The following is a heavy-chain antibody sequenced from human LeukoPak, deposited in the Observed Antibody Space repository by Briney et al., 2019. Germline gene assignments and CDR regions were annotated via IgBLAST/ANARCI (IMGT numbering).Heavy chain of an antibody. D-gene: IGHD3-10*01. Sequence: ASVKVSCKASGYTFTGYYMHWVRQAPGQGLKWMGWINPNSGGTNYAQKFQGRVTMTGDTSISTAYMELSRLRSDDTAVYYCARDSSLVRGVIIPLDYWGQGTLVTVSS. CDR2: INPNSGGT. V-gene: IGHV1-2*02. J-gene: IGHJ4*02. CDR1: GYTFTGYY. CDR3: ARDSSLVRGVIIPLDY.